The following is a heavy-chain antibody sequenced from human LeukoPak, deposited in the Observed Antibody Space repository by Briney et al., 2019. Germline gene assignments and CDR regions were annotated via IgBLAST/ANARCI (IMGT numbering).Heavy chain of an antibody. Sequence: SETLSLTCTVSSDSISGSRFYGGWIRQPPGRGLEWIATISYSGSTYYNPSLRSRVTMSIDTSKNQFSLKLSSVTAADTAVYYCASLLSGFISSWCPDYYYGVDVWGQGTTVSVSS. CDR2: ISYSGST. CDR1: SDSISGSRFY. CDR3: ASLLSGFISSWCPDYYYGVDV. V-gene: IGHV4-39*01. J-gene: IGHJ6*02. D-gene: IGHD6-13*01.